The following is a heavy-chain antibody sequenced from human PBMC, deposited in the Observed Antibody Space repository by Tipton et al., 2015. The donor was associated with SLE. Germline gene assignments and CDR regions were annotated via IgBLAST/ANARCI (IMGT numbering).Heavy chain of an antibody. V-gene: IGHV3-20*01. CDR3: ARLRDDCGGDCYAFDI. CDR2: INWNSGST. CDR1: GFIFDDYG. D-gene: IGHD2-21*01. Sequence: GSLRLSCAASGFIFDDYGMSWVRQAPGKGLEWVSGINWNSGSTRYSDSVKGRFTISRDNAKNSLYLQMNSLRAEDTALYHCARLRDDCGGDCYAFDIWGQGTMVTVSS. J-gene: IGHJ3*02.